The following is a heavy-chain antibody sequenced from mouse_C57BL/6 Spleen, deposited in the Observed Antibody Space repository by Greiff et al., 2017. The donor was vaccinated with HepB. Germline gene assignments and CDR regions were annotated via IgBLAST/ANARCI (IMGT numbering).Heavy chain of an antibody. CDR1: GYTFTDYY. J-gene: IGHJ4*01. Sequence: VQLQQSGPVLVKPGASVKMSCKASGYTFTDYYMNWVKQSHGKSLEWIGVINPYNGGTSYNQKFKGKATLTVDKSSSTAYMELNSLTSEDSAVYYCARGKLSYAMDYWGQGTSVTVSS. CDR2: INPYNGGT. V-gene: IGHV1-19*01. CDR3: ARGKLSYAMDY.